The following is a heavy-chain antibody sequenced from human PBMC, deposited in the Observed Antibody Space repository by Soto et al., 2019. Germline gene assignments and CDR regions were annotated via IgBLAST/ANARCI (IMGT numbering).Heavy chain of an antibody. CDR3: ARHSYYDFWSGYYAYYFDY. V-gene: IGHV4-59*08. Sequence: PSETLSLTCTVSGGSISSYYWSWFRQPPGKGLEWIGYIYYSGSTNYNPSLKSRVTISVDTSKNQFSLKLSSVTAADTAVYYCARHSYYDFWSGYYAYYFDYWGQGTLVTVSS. CDR2: IYYSGST. J-gene: IGHJ4*02. D-gene: IGHD3-3*01. CDR1: GGSISSYY.